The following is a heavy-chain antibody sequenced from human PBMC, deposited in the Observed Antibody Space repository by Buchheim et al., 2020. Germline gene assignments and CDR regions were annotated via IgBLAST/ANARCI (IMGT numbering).Heavy chain of an antibody. CDR1: GGSFSGYY. V-gene: IGHV4-34*01. CDR2: INHSGST. CDR3: AGAYSTWTLYYYMDV. D-gene: IGHD4-11*01. Sequence: QVQLQQWGAGLLKPSETLSLTCAVYGGSFSGYYWSWIRQPPGKGLEWIGEINHSGSTNYNPSLKSRGTISVHTSKNQFPPTLSSATTADTAVYYCAGAYSTWTLYYYMDVWGKGTT. J-gene: IGHJ6*03.